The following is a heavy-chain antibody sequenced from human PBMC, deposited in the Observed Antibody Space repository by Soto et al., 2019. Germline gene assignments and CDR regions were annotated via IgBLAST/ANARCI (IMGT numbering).Heavy chain of an antibody. D-gene: IGHD3-22*01. CDR1: GGTFSSYA. CDR3: ARGDSQYYYDSSGYLDY. Sequence: VASVKVSCKASGGTFSSYAISWVRQAPGQGLEWMGGIIPIFGTANYAQKFQGRVTITADESTSTAYMELSSLRSEDTAVYYCARGDSQYYYDSSGYLDYWGQGTLVTVSS. CDR2: IIPIFGTA. J-gene: IGHJ4*02. V-gene: IGHV1-69*13.